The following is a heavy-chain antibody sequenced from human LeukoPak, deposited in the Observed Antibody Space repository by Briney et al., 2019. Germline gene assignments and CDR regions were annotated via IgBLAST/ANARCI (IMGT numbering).Heavy chain of an antibody. CDR1: GGSISSSSYY. Sequence: SETLSLTCTVSGGSISSSSYYWDWVRQPPGKGLEWIGSIYYSGSTYYNPSLKSRVAISVDTSKNQFSLKLSSVTAADTAVYYCASTSDYYYGKFDYWGQGTLVTVSS. V-gene: IGHV4-39*01. D-gene: IGHD3-22*01. CDR2: IYYSGST. CDR3: ASTSDYYYGKFDY. J-gene: IGHJ4*02.